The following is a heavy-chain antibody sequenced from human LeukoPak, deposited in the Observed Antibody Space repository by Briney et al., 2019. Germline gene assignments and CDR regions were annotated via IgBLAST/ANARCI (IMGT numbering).Heavy chain of an antibody. J-gene: IGHJ6*03. Sequence: GGSLRLSCAASGFTFSSYAMSWVRQAPGKGLEWVSDINGSGGSTYYADSVKGRFTISRDNSKNTLYLQMNSLRAEDTAVYYCAKNFGVVVPAASGNYYYYYMDVWGKGTTVTISS. D-gene: IGHD2-2*01. CDR2: INGSGGST. V-gene: IGHV3-23*01. CDR3: AKNFGVVVPAASGNYYYYYMDV. CDR1: GFTFSSYA.